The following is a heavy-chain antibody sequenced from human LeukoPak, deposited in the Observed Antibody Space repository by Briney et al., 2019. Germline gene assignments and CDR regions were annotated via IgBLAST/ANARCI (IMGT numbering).Heavy chain of an antibody. J-gene: IGHJ4*02. CDR2: FDPEDGET. D-gene: IGHD3-22*01. CDR1: GYTLTELS. V-gene: IGHV1-24*01. CDR3: ASHGNSYYYDSSGYYYLVY. Sequence: ASVKVSCKVSGYTLTELSMHWVRQASGKGLEWMGGFDPEDGETIYAQKFQGRVTMTTDTSTSTAYMELRSLRSDDTAVYYCASHGNSYYYDSSGYYYLVYWGQGTLVTVSS.